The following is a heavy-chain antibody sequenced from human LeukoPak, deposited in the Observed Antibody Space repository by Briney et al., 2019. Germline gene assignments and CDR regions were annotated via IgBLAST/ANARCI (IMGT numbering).Heavy chain of an antibody. Sequence: SETLSLTCAVYGGSFSGYYWSWIRQSPGKGLEWIGEINHSESTNYNPSLKSRVTISVDTSKNQFSLKLSSVTAADTAVYYCARHLYGSASMDVWGKGTTVTISS. D-gene: IGHD3-10*01. J-gene: IGHJ6*03. CDR2: INHSEST. CDR1: GGSFSGYY. CDR3: ARHLYGSASMDV. V-gene: IGHV4-34*01.